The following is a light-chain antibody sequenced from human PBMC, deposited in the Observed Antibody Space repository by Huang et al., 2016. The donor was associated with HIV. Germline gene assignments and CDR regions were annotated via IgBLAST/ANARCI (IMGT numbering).Light chain of an antibody. CDR1: QSVSSN. V-gene: IGKV3-15*01. CDR2: GAS. Sequence: EMVMTQSPATLSVSPGERVTLSCRASQSVSSNLAWYQQKPGQAPRLLIYGASTMATGIPPRFSGGGSGTVFTLTISSLQSEDFAVYYCQQYNNWPPWTFGQGTKVEIK. CDR3: QQYNNWPPWT. J-gene: IGKJ1*01.